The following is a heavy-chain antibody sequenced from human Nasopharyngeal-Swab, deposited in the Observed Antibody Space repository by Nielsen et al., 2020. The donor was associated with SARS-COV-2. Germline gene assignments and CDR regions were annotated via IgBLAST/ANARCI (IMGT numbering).Heavy chain of an antibody. CDR2: IHSDGTGT. CDR1: GFTFSSYS. J-gene: IGHJ2*01. D-gene: IGHD1-1*01. Sequence: GESLKISCAASGFTFSSYSMNWVRQAPGMGLEWVSVIHSDGTGTKYADSVKGRFTISRDNSKDTLYLQMNSLRAEDTAVYYCAKDLPEGWNSYLWYFDLWGRGTLVTVSS. CDR3: AKDLPEGWNSYLWYFDL. V-gene: IGHV3-23*03.